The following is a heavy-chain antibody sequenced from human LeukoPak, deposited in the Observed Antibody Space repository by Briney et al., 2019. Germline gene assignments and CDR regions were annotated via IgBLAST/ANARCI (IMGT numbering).Heavy chain of an antibody. CDR2: IYYDSRNA. CDR1: GFTFSAIG. Sequence: GGSLRLSCVASGFTFSAIGMPWVRRAPGKGLEWVAYIYYDSRNAYYADSVKGRFTISRDNSKNTLYLQLNSLGAADTAVYYCARKAFCNSATCYGALDVWGQGTMVTVSS. CDR3: ARKAFCNSATCYGALDV. J-gene: IGHJ3*01. D-gene: IGHD2/OR15-2a*01. V-gene: IGHV3-30*02.